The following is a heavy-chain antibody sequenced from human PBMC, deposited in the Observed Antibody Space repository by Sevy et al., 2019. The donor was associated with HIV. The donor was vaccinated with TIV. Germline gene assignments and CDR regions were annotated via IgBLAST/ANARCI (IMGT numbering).Heavy chain of an antibody. CDR1: GFRFSAFG. CDR2: INGGGGST. D-gene: IGHD3-3*01. J-gene: IGHJ5*02. V-gene: IGHV3-23*01. Sequence: GGSLRLSCVASGFRFSAFGMAWVRQAAGEGLEWVSGINGGGGSTYYRNSVKGRFTVSRDNSKNTVYLQMNSLRADDTAVYYCAKAPYYDFWSHNYNNWFHPWGQGTLVTVSS. CDR3: AKAPYYDFWSHNYNNWFHP.